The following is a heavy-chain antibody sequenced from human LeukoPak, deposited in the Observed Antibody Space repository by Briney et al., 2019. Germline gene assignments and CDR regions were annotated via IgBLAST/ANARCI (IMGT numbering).Heavy chain of an antibody. CDR3: ASTGSIAAAGTDY. CDR2: ISYDGSNK. Sequence: GGSLRLSCAASGFTFSSYGMHWVRQAPGKGLEWVAVISYDGSNKYYADSVKGRFTISRDNSKNTLYLQMNSLRAEDTAVYYCASTGSIAAAGTDYWGQGTLVTVSS. J-gene: IGHJ4*02. D-gene: IGHD6-13*01. CDR1: GFTFSSYG. V-gene: IGHV3-30*03.